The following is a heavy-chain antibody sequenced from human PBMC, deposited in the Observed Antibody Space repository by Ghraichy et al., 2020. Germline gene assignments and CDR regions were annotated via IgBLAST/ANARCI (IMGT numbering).Heavy chain of an antibody. CDR2: VYYSGGT. Sequence: ETLSLTCTVSGDSISAYYWSWIRQPPGKGLEWIGYVYYSGGTNYNSSLKSRVTISVDRSKNQFSLKLTSVTAVDTAVYYCARDKHTAYDYYGGMDVWGQGTTVTVSS. CDR1: GDSISAYY. J-gene: IGHJ6*02. V-gene: IGHV4-59*01. CDR3: ARDKHTAYDYYGGMDV. D-gene: IGHD3-3*01.